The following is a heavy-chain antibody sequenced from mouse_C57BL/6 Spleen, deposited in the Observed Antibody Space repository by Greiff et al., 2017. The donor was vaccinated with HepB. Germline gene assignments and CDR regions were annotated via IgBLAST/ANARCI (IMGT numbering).Heavy chain of an antibody. CDR2: INPSNGGT. CDR1: GYTFTSYW. Sequence: QVQLQQPGTELVKPGASVKLSCKASGYTFTSYWMHWVKQRPGQGLEWIGNINPSNGGTNYNEKFKSKATLTVDKSSSTAYMHLSSLTSEDSAVYYCARCHYYVSRGWYFDVWGTGTTVTVSS. D-gene: IGHD1-1*01. V-gene: IGHV1-53*01. J-gene: IGHJ1*03. CDR3: ARCHYYVSRGWYFDV.